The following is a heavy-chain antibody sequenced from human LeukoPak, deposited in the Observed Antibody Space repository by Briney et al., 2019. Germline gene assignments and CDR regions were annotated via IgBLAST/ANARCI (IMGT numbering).Heavy chain of an antibody. D-gene: IGHD3-22*01. CDR3: ARVGYL. Sequence: PGGSLRLSCAASGFTFSSYSMNWVRQAPGKGLEWVSSITTTSSHIYYADSVKGRFTISRDNAKNSLYLQMNSLRAEDTAVYYCARVGYLGGQGTMVTVSS. J-gene: IGHJ3*01. CDR1: GFTFSSYS. CDR2: ITTTSSHI. V-gene: IGHV3-21*06.